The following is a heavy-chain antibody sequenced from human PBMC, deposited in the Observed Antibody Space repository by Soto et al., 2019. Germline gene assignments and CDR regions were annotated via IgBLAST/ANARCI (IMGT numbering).Heavy chain of an antibody. CDR1: GYSISSGYY. Sequence: SETLSLTCAVSGYSISSGYYWGWIRQPPGKGLEWIGRIYHSGSTYYNPSLKSRVTISVDTSKNQFSLKLSSVTAADTAVYYCARGIYGDFNFDYWGQGTLVTVSS. J-gene: IGHJ4*02. CDR2: IYHSGST. V-gene: IGHV4-38-2*01. CDR3: ARGIYGDFNFDY. D-gene: IGHD4-17*01.